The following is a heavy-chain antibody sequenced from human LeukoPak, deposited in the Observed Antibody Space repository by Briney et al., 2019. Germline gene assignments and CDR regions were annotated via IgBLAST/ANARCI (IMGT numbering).Heavy chain of an antibody. Sequence: ASVKVSCKASGYTFTSYAMHWVRQAPGQRLEWMGWINAVNGNTKYSQKFQGRVTMTEDTSTDTAYMELSSLRSEDTAVYYCATLEVGRPHEVWGQGTTVTVSS. CDR1: GYTFTSYA. D-gene: IGHD1-1*01. V-gene: IGHV1-3*01. CDR3: ATLEVGRPHEV. J-gene: IGHJ6*02. CDR2: INAVNGNT.